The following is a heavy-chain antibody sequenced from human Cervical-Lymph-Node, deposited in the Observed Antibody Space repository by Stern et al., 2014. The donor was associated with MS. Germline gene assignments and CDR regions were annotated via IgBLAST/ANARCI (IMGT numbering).Heavy chain of an antibody. CDR3: ARDLDEGAVADRSRRYFDY. V-gene: IGHV1-18*01. J-gene: IGHJ4*02. Sequence: VQLEESGAEVKTPGASVKVSCKASGYTFTSYGISWVRQAPGQGLEWMGWISAYNGNTNYAQKLQGRVTMTTDTSTSTAYMELRSLRSDDTAVYYCARDLDEGAVADRSRRYFDYWGQGTLVTVSS. CDR2: ISAYNGNT. D-gene: IGHD6-19*01. CDR1: GYTFTSYG.